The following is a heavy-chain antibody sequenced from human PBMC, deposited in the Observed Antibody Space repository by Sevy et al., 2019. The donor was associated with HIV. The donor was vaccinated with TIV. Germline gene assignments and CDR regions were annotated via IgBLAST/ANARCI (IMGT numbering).Heavy chain of an antibody. CDR3: ARVDANYDKGFDP. V-gene: IGHV3-48*03. Sequence: GSLRLSCEASGFTFSSYEMNWVRQAPGKGLEWVSYISSSGTTIKYADSVKGRFTISRDNVKNSLYMQMNSLRAKDTAVYYCARVDANYDKGFDPWGQGTLVTVSS. J-gene: IGHJ5*02. CDR1: GFTFSSYE. D-gene: IGHD3-22*01. CDR2: ISSSGTTI.